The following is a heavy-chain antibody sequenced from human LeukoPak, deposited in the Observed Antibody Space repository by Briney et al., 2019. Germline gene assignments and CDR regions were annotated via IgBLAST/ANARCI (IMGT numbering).Heavy chain of an antibody. CDR2: IWYDGSNK. CDR1: GFIFSGYG. D-gene: IGHD2-15*01. V-gene: IGHV3-33*01. J-gene: IGHJ5*01. Sequence: GGSLRLSCAASGFIFSGYGMHWVRQAPGKGLEWVAVIWYDGSNKYYADSVKGRFTISRDNSKNTLYLQMNSLRAEDTAVFYCARGTLEHCSGASCYPLDSWGQGTLVTVSS. CDR3: ARGTLEHCSGASCYPLDS.